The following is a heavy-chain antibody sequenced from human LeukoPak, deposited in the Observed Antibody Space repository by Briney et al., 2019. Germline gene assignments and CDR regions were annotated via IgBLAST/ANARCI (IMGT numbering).Heavy chain of an antibody. CDR3: ARDIGGSYTG. Sequence: GGSLRLSCAASGFTVSSNYMGWVRQAPGKGLEWVSVIYSGGDTYYADSVKGRFTISRDNSKNMIYLEMNSLRAEDTAVYYCARDIGGSYTGWGQGTLVTVSS. V-gene: IGHV3-66*01. J-gene: IGHJ4*02. CDR2: IYSGGDT. D-gene: IGHD1-26*01. CDR1: GFTVSSNY.